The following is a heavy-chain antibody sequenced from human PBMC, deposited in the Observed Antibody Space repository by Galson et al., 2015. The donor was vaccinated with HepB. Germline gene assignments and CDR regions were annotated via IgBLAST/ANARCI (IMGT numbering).Heavy chain of an antibody. J-gene: IGHJ4*02. V-gene: IGHV3-23*01. CDR2: ISGSGGST. CDR3: ASDGWDIVVVPAAGNDY. CDR1: GFTLSSYA. D-gene: IGHD2-2*01. Sequence: SLRLSCAASGFTLSSYAMSWVRQAPGKGLEWVSAISGSGGSTYYADSVKGRFTISRDNSKNTLYLQMNSLRAEDTAVYYCASDGWDIVVVPAAGNDYWGQGTLVTVSS.